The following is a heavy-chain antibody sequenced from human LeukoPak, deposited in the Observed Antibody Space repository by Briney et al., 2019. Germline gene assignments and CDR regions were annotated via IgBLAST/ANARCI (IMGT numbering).Heavy chain of an antibody. Sequence: PGGSLRLSCAASGFTFSSYAMSWVRQAPGKGLEWVSAISGSGGSTYYADSVKGRFTISRDNSKNTLYLQMNSLRAEDTAVYYCAKALIKTYYDFWSGYYNFDYWGQGTLVTVSS. J-gene: IGHJ4*02. CDR1: GFTFSSYA. V-gene: IGHV3-23*01. CDR3: AKALIKTYYDFWSGYYNFDY. D-gene: IGHD3-3*01. CDR2: ISGSGGST.